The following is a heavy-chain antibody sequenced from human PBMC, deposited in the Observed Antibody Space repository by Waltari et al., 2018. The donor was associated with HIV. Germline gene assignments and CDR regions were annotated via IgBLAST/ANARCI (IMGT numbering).Heavy chain of an antibody. CDR2: IIHDFGTP. J-gene: IGHJ4*02. D-gene: IGHD3-10*01. Sequence: QVQLVQSGSEVKKPGSSVRVSCKTSGATFTNFGISWVRQAPGQGLEWMGGIIHDFGTPTFGRKFQGRLSIIADESASTAYMELSSLKSDDTAIYFCARFKFVGRRVDHFFDYWGQGSLVTVSS. CDR3: ARFKFVGRRVDHFFDY. V-gene: IGHV1-69*12. CDR1: GATFTNFG.